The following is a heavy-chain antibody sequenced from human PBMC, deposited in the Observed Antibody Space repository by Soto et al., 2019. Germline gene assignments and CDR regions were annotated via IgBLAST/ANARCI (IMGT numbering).Heavy chain of an antibody. D-gene: IGHD2-2*01. Sequence: ASVKVSCKASGYTFTSYAMHWVRQAPGQRLEWMGWINAGNGNTKYSQKFQGRVTITRDTSASTAYMELSSLRSEDTAVYYCARDHEDIVVVPAAQRFYGMDVWRQGTTVLGSA. J-gene: IGHJ6*01. CDR1: GYTFTSYA. CDR3: ARDHEDIVVVPAAQRFYGMDV. V-gene: IGHV1-3*01. CDR2: INAGNGNT.